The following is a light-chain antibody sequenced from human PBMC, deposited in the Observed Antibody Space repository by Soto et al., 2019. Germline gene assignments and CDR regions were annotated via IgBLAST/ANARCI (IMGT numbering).Light chain of an antibody. CDR1: QSVSSD. Sequence: EIVMTQSPATLSVSPGERATLSCRASQSVSSDLAWYQQRPGQAPSLLIYGASTRATGIPARFGGSGSGTEFTLTISSLQSEDVAVYYCQQYNKWPPRFTFGPGTKVEIK. CDR3: QQYNKWPPRFT. CDR2: GAS. J-gene: IGKJ3*01. V-gene: IGKV3-15*01.